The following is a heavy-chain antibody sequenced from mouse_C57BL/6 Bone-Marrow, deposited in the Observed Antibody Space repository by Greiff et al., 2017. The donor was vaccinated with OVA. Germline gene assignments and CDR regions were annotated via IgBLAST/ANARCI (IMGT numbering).Heavy chain of an antibody. CDR2: IDPETGGT. V-gene: IGHV1-15*01. Sequence: VQLQQSGPELVKPGASVKLSCKASGYTFTDYEMHWVKQTPVHGLEWIGAIDPETGGTAYNQKFKGKAILTADKSSSTAYMELRSLTSEDSAVYYCTRFDGYWYFDVWGTGTTVTVSS. J-gene: IGHJ1*03. CDR1: GYTFTDYE. CDR3: TRFDGYWYFDV. D-gene: IGHD2-3*01.